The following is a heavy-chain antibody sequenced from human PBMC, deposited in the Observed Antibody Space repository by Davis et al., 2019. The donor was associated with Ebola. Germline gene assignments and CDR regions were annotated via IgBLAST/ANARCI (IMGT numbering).Heavy chain of an antibody. D-gene: IGHD3-10*01. V-gene: IGHV3-7*01. CDR2: IKQDGSEK. CDR3: ARGGVQGVIIFGYGMDV. J-gene: IGHJ6*02. CDR1: GFTFSNAW. Sequence: GESLKISCAASGFTFSNAWMSWVRQAPGKGLEWVANIKQDGSEKYYVDSVKGRFTISRDNAKNSLYLQMNSLRAEDTAVYYCARGGVQGVIIFGYGMDVWGQGTTVTVSS.